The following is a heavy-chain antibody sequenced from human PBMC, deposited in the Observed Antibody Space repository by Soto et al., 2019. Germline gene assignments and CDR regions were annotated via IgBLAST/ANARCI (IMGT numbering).Heavy chain of an antibody. V-gene: IGHV3-20*01. CDR3: GGGGNGILGYFDL. CDR2: VNWSGGSA. Sequence: EVQLVESGGGVVRPGGSLRLSCAASGFTFDDHAMTWVRQAPGKGLEWVSGVNWSGGSASYADSVKGRFTISRDNAKNSLYLQMNRLRVEDTALYHCGGGGNGILGYFDLWGRGTLVTVSS. CDR1: GFTFDDHA. D-gene: IGHD3-3*01. J-gene: IGHJ2*01.